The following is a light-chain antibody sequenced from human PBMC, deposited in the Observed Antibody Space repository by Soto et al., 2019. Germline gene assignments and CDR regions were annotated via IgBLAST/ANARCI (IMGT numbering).Light chain of an antibody. CDR3: QQSDSTPRT. J-gene: IGKJ1*01. V-gene: IGKV1-39*01. CDR2: AAY. Sequence: DIQMTQSPSSLSASVGDRVTITCRASQSIRSYLNWYQQKPGKAPKLLIYAAYSLQSGVPSRFSGSGSGTDFSLTISSLQPEDFATYYCQQSDSTPRTFGQGTKVDIK. CDR1: QSIRSY.